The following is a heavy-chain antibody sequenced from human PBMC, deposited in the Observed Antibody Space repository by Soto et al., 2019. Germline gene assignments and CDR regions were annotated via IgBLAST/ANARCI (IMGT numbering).Heavy chain of an antibody. D-gene: IGHD2-8*01. CDR3: ARDVGTNGAPYYYYYGMDV. V-gene: IGHV1-18*01. CDR2: ISAYNGNT. J-gene: IGHJ6*02. CDR1: GYTFTSYG. Sequence: ASVKVSCKASGYTFTSYGISWVRQAPGQGLEWMGWISAYNGNTNYAQKLQGRVTMTTDTSTSTAYMELRSLRSDDTAVYYCARDVGTNGAPYYYYYGMDVWGQGTTVTVSS.